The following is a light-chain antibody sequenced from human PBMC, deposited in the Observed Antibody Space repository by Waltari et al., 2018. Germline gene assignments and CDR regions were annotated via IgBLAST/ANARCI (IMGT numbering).Light chain of an antibody. CDR1: TLSYQY. CDR2: KDR. CDR3: QSADSTSNYRM. V-gene: IGLV3-25*03. J-gene: IGLJ3*02. Sequence: SYELTQPPSVSVSPGQTARITCSGNTLSYQYTFWYQQKPGQAPVLVIYKDRERPPGIPGRLSGSSSGTLVTLTISGVQAEDEADYYCQSADSTSNYRMFGGGTKLTVL.